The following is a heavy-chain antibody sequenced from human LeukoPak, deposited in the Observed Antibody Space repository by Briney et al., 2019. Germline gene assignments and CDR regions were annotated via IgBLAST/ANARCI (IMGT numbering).Heavy chain of an antibody. J-gene: IGHJ5*02. CDR3: ARGHANPGTTGFWFDP. CDR1: GYTFTSYD. CDR2: MNPNSGNT. Sequence: ASVKVSCKASGYTFTSYDINWVRQATGQGLEWMGWMNPNSGNTGYAQKFQGRVTITRNTSISTAYMELSSLRSEDTAVYYCARGHANPGTTGFWFDPWGQGTLVTVSS. D-gene: IGHD1-7*01. V-gene: IGHV1-8*03.